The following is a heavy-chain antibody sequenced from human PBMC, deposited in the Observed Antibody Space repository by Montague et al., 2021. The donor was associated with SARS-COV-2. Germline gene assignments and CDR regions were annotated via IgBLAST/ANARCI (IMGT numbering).Heavy chain of an antibody. D-gene: IGHD3-3*01. CDR3: ARKASRGITIFGVVTASYYFDY. CDR2: IYYSGST. V-gene: IGHV4-31*03. CDR1: GGSISSGRYY. Sequence: TLSLTCTVPGGSISSGRYYWSWIRQHPGKGLEWIGYIYYSGSTYYNPSLKSRVTISVDTSKNQFSLKLSSVTAADTAVYYCARKASRGITIFGVVTASYYFDYWGQGTLVTVSS. J-gene: IGHJ4*02.